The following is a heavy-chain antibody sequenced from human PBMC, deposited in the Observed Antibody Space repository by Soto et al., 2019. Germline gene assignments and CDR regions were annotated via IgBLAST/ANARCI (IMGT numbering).Heavy chain of an antibody. J-gene: IGHJ4*02. Sequence: SETLSLTCTVSGGSISSYYWSWIRQPAGKGLEWIGRIYTSGSTNYNPSLKSRVTMSVDMSKNQFSLKLSSVTAADTAAYYCARLMEQLALDYWGQGTLVTVSS. CDR3: ARLMEQLALDY. CDR1: GGSISSYY. D-gene: IGHD6-6*01. V-gene: IGHV4-4*07. CDR2: IYTSGST.